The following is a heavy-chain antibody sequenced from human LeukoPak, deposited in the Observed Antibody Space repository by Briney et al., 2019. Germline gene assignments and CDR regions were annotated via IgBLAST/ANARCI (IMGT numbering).Heavy chain of an antibody. Sequence: SETLSLTCAVYGGSFSGYYWSWIRQPPGKGLEWIGEINHSGSTYYNPSLKSRVTISVDTSKNQFSLKLSSVTAADTAVYYCAGGRIQLWVYYFDYWGQGTLVTVSS. D-gene: IGHD5-18*01. CDR3: AGGRIQLWVYYFDY. CDR2: INHSGST. J-gene: IGHJ4*02. V-gene: IGHV4-34*01. CDR1: GGSFSGYY.